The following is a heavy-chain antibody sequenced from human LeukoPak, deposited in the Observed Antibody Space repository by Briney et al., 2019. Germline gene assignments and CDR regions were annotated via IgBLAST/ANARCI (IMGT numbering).Heavy chain of an antibody. CDR1: GDSISSDY. CDR3: ASASGY. Sequence: PSETLSLTYSVSGDSISSDYWSWIRQPAGKGLEWIGRIYTSGSTNYNPSLKSRVTMSVDMSKNQFSLKLSSVTAADTAVYYCASASGYWGQGTLVTVSS. V-gene: IGHV4-4*07. J-gene: IGHJ4*02. CDR2: IYTSGST. D-gene: IGHD6-19*01.